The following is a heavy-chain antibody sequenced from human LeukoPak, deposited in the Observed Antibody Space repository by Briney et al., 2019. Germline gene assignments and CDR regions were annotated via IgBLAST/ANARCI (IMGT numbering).Heavy chain of an antibody. J-gene: IGHJ4*02. CDR3: ARDPRDYVGSSSG. D-gene: IGHD6-13*01. CDR2: IYYSGST. V-gene: IGHV4-59*12. CDR1: GGSISSYY. Sequence: SETLSLTCTVSGGSISSYYWSWIRQPPGKGLEWIGYIYYSGSTNYNPSLKSRVTISVDTSKNQFSLKLSSVTAADTAVYYCARDPRDYVGSSSGWGQGTLVTVSS.